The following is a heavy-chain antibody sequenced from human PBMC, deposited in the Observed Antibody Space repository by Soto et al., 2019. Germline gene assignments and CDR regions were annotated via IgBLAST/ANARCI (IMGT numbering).Heavy chain of an antibody. J-gene: IGHJ4*02. CDR2: ISGSGDST. CDR1: GFTFSSYA. D-gene: IGHD6-13*01. Sequence: EVQLLDSGGGLVQPGGSPRLSCAASGFTFSSYAMNWVRQAPGKGLEWVSVISGSGDSTYYADSVKGRFTISRDNSKNTLYLQMNSLRTEDTAVYYCARRGPGTYFDYWSQGTLVTVSS. CDR3: ARRGPGTYFDY. V-gene: IGHV3-23*01.